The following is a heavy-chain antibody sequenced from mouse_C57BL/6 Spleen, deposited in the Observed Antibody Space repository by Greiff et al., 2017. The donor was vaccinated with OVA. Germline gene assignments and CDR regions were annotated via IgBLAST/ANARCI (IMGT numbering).Heavy chain of an antibody. D-gene: IGHD1-1*02. CDR3: ARDEGMGAMDY. Sequence: EVMLVESGGGLVKPGGSLKLSCAASGFTFSSYAMSWVRQTPEKRLEWVATISDGGSYTYYPDNVKGRFTISRDNAKNNLYLQISHLKSEDTAMYYCARDEGMGAMDYWGQGTLVTVSA. J-gene: IGHJ3*01. CDR1: GFTFSSYA. V-gene: IGHV5-4*01. CDR2: ISDGGSYT.